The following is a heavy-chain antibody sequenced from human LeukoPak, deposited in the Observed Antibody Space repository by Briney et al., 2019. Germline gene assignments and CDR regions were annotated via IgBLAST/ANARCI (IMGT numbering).Heavy chain of an antibody. D-gene: IGHD2-21*01. CDR1: GGSISSGDYY. V-gene: IGHV4-30-4*08. CDR2: IYYSGST. CDR3: ARGYCGGDCYPLPFDP. Sequence: SETLSLTCTVSGGSISSGDYYWSWIRQPPGKGLEWIGYIYYSGSTYYNPSLKSRVTISVDTSKNQFSLKLSSVTAADAAVYYCARGYCGGDCYPLPFDPWGQGTLVTVSS. J-gene: IGHJ5*02.